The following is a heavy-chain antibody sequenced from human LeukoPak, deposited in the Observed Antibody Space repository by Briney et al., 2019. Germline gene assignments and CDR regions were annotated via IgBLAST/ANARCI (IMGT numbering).Heavy chain of an antibody. CDR1: GGSISSYN. V-gene: IGHV4-59*12. CDR3: AREWRFGELTYFDY. Sequence: SETLSLTCTVSGGSISSYNWSWIRQPPGKGLEWIGYIYYSGSTNYNPSLKSRVTISVDTSKNQFSLKLSSVTAADTAVYYCAREWRFGELTYFDYWGQGTLVTVSS. CDR2: IYYSGST. D-gene: IGHD3-10*01. J-gene: IGHJ4*02.